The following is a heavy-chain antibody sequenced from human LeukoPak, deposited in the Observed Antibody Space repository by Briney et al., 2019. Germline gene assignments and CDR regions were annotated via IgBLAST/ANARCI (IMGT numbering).Heavy chain of an antibody. CDR1: GFTVSSNY. V-gene: IGHV3-53*01. D-gene: IGHD3-22*01. Sequence: GGSLRLSCAASGFTVSSNYMSWVRQAPGKGLEWVSVIYSGGSTYYADSVKGRFTISRDNSKNTLYLQMNSLRAEDTAVYYCARIQDYYDSRGDAFDIWGQGTMVTVSS. J-gene: IGHJ3*02. CDR3: ARIQDYYDSRGDAFDI. CDR2: IYSGGST.